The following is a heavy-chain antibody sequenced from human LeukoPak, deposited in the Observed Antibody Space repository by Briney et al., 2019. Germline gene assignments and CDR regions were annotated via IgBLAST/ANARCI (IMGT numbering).Heavy chain of an antibody. V-gene: IGHV3-7*01. CDR1: GFTFSSYW. CDR3: ARDGSDSTGYYYAL. D-gene: IGHD3-22*01. CDR2: IKQDGSEK. J-gene: IGHJ4*02. Sequence: GGSLRLSCAASGFTFSSYWMSWVRQAPGKGLEWVANIKQDGSEKYYVDSVKGRFTISRDNAKNSLYLQMNSLRAEDTAVYYCARDGSDSTGYYYALWGQGTLVTVSS.